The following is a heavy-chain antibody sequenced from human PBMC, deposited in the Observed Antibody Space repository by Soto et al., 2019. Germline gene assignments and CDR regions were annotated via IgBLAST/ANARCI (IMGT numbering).Heavy chain of an antibody. V-gene: IGHV3-23*01. CDR3: AKDRPSDYRNLNWFDP. Sequence: EGQLLESGGGLVQPGGSLRLSCAASGFTFSTYAMTWVRQAPGKGLEWVSTIGDSGSPTYYADSVKGRFTISRDNSRNTLYLQMGSLRVEHTAVYYCAKDRPSDYRNLNWFDPWGQGTLVTVSS. J-gene: IGHJ5*02. CDR2: IGDSGSPT. CDR1: GFTFSTYA. D-gene: IGHD4-4*01.